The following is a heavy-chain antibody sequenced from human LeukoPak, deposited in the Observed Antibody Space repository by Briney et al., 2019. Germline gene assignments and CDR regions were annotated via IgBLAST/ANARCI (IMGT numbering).Heavy chain of an antibody. CDR3: AKGIAAAAHDAFDI. J-gene: IGHJ3*02. V-gene: IGHV3-9*01. D-gene: IGHD6-13*01. CDR2: ISWNSGSI. CDR1: GFTFDDYA. Sequence: PGGSLRLSCAASGFTFDDYAMHWVRQAPGKGLEWVSGISWNSGSIGYADSVKGRFTISRDNAKNSLYLQMNSLRAEDTALYYCAKGIAAAAHDAFDIWGQGTMVTVSS.